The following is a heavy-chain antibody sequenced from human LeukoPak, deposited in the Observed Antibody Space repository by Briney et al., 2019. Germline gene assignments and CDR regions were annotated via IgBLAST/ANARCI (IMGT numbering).Heavy chain of an antibody. Sequence: SGLRRGGNERRCLRQPQGKKKKWVGFIRSKAYGGTTEYAASVKGRFTISRDDSKSIAYLQMNSLKTEDTAVYYCTSELGYWSGVSCLPRDYWGQGTLVTVSS. V-gene: IGHV3-49*03. CDR3: TSELGYWSGVSCLPRDY. CDR2: IRSKAYGGTT. CDR1: GLRRGGNE. J-gene: IGHJ4*02. D-gene: IGHD2-15*01.